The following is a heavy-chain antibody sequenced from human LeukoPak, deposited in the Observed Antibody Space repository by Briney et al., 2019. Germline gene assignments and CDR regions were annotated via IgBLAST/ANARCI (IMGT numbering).Heavy chain of an antibody. J-gene: IGHJ4*02. CDR3: ARVINSGWLGELSD. D-gene: IGHD6-19*01. V-gene: IGHV3-30*03. Sequence: GGSLRLSCAASGFTFSSYGMHGVRQAPGKGLECGVVISYDGSNKYYADSVKGRFTISRDNSKNTLYRQMNSLRAEDTAVYYCARVINSGWLGELSDWGQGTLVTVSS. CDR2: ISYDGSNK. CDR1: GFTFSSYG.